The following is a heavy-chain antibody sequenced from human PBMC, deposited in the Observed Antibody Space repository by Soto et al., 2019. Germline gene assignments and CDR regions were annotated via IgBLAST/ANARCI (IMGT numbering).Heavy chain of an antibody. D-gene: IGHD1-26*01. Sequence: EVPLVESGGGLVQPGRSLRLSCEASGFTFSYHWMRWVHQAPGQGLEWVSNINQDGGARFYVDSVKGRFTISRDNAQNSLYLQMSRLRAADTAVYYCTRGIQGSYIYYMHLWGTGTTCTVS. CDR1: GFTFSYHW. J-gene: IGHJ6*03. V-gene: IGHV3-7*01. CDR2: INQDGGAR. CDR3: TRGIQGSYIYYMHL.